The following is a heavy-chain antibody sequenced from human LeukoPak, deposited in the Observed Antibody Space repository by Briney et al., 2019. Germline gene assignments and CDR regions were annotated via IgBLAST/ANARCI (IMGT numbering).Heavy chain of an antibody. Sequence: ASVKVSCKASGYTFTGYYMHWVRQAPGQGLEWMGWINANSGGTNYAQKLQGRVTLTRDTSISTAYMELNTLISDDTAVYYCARDLAMYSPDLDYWGQGTLVTVSS. V-gene: IGHV1-2*02. CDR1: GYTFTGYY. D-gene: IGHD1-26*01. J-gene: IGHJ4*02. CDR3: ARDLAMYSPDLDY. CDR2: INANSGGT.